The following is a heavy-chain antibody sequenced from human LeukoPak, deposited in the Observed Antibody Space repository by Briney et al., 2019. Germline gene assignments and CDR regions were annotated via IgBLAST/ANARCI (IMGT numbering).Heavy chain of an antibody. CDR2: MNPNSGNT. D-gene: IGHD3-22*01. J-gene: IGHJ4*02. CDR3: ARGVYDSSGYYYGLYYFDY. Sequence: ASVKVSCEASGYTFTSYDINWVRQATGQGLEWMGWMNPNSGNTGYAQKFQGRVTITRNTSISTAYMELSSLRSEDTAVYYCARGVYDSSGYYYGLYYFDYWGQGTLVTVSS. CDR1: GYTFTSYD. V-gene: IGHV1-8*03.